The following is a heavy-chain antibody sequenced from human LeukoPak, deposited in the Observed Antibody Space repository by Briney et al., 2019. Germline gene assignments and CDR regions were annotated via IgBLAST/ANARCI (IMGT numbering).Heavy chain of an antibody. CDR1: GLTFSSYG. CDR3: ATLSGPAETHDY. Sequence: SGGSLRLSCAASGLTFSSYGMSWVRQAPGKGLEWVSAISGSGGNTYYADSVKGRFTISRDNSKNTLYLQMNSLRAEDTAVYYCATLSGPAETHDYWGQGTLVTVSS. V-gene: IGHV3-23*01. CDR2: ISGSGGNT. J-gene: IGHJ4*02. D-gene: IGHD1-1*01.